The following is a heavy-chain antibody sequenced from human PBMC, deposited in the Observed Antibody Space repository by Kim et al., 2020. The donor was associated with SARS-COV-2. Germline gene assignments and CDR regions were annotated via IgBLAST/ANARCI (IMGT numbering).Heavy chain of an antibody. CDR1: GFTFSTYW. V-gene: IGHV3-74*01. CDR3: ACPLRCGELYRLGY. Sequence: GGSLRLSCAASGFTFSTYWMHWVRQAPGKGLVWVSRINDDGSSTTYADSVKGRFTISRDNAKNTLYLQMNSLRAEDTAVYYCACPLRCGELYRLGYWGQGTLVTVSS. J-gene: IGHJ4*02. CDR2: INDDGSST. D-gene: IGHD3-10*01.